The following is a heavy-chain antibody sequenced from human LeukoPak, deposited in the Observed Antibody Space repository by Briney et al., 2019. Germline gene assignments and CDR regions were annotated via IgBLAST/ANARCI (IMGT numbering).Heavy chain of an antibody. D-gene: IGHD3-10*01. J-gene: IGHJ4*02. Sequence: PSETLSLTCTVSGGSIRNYYWSWIRQPPGKGLEWIGYIYYTVNTNYNPSLKSRVTISVDTSKNQFSLKVSSVTAADTAVYYCARGLFYYGSGSHYFDFWGRGTLVTVSS. V-gene: IGHV4-59*01. CDR1: GGSIRNYY. CDR3: ARGLFYYGSGSHYFDF. CDR2: IYYTVNT.